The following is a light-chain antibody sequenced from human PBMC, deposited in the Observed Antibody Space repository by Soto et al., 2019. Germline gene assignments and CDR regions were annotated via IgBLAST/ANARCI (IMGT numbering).Light chain of an antibody. V-gene: IGKV3-15*01. Sequence: EIVMTQSPATLSVSPGERATLSCRASQSVSGNFAWYQQKPGQAPRLLIYGASTMATGIPARFSGSGSGTEFTLTISSLQSEDFAVYYCQQYNNWPPVTFGQGTKVEFK. CDR1: QSVSGN. CDR2: GAS. J-gene: IGKJ1*01. CDR3: QQYNNWPPVT.